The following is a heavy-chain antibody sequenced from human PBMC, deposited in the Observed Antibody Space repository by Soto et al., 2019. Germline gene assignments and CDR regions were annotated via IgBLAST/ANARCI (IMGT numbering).Heavy chain of an antibody. CDR3: ARVAVPLLRGHDAFDI. CDR2: ISSSSSYI. Sequence: EVQLVESGGGLVKPGGSLRLSCAASGFTFSSYSMNWVRQAPGKGLEWVSSISSSSSYIYYADSVKGRFTISRDNAKNSLYLQVNSLGAEDTAVYYCARVAVPLLRGHDAFDIWGQGTMVTVSS. V-gene: IGHV3-21*01. D-gene: IGHD2-15*01. CDR1: GFTFSSYS. J-gene: IGHJ3*02.